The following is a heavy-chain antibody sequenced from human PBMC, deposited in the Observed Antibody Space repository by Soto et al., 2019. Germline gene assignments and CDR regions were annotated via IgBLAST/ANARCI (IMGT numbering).Heavy chain of an antibody. V-gene: IGHV5-51*01. CDR3: ARLSASFQPLSPPIDY. CDR2: IYPGDSDT. Sequence: PGESLKISCKGTGYRFSTHWIGWVRQMPGKGLKWMGIIYPGDSDTRYSPSFQGQVSISADKSISTAYLQWSSLKASDTVIYYCARLSASFQPLSPPIDYWGQGTLVTVFS. CDR1: GYRFSTHW. J-gene: IGHJ4*02.